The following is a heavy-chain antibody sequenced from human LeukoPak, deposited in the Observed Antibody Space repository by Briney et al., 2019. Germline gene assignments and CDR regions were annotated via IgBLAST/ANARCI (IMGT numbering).Heavy chain of an antibody. J-gene: IGHJ4*02. V-gene: IGHV2-70*11. CDR1: GFSLSTNSMC. D-gene: IGHD1-26*01. CDR2: IGWVDDK. Sequence: SGPTLVNPTQTLTLTCTFSGFSLSTNSMCVSWIRQPPGKALEWLARIGWVDDKYYSTSLKTRLTISKDTSKNQVVLTMTNMDPVDTATYYCARMITLSDGRYSSKTPDYWGQGTLVTVSS. CDR3: ARMITLSDGRYSSKTPDY.